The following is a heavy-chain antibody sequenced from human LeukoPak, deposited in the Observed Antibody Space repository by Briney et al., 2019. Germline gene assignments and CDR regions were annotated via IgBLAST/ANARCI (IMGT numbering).Heavy chain of an antibody. D-gene: IGHD5-18*01. CDR3: ARIVAYGYGYIDY. V-gene: IGHV1-69*04. Sequence: SVKVSCKASGGTFSSYAISWVRQAPGQGLEWMGRIIPILGIANYAQKFQGRVTITADKSTSTAYMELSSLRSEDTAVYYCARIVAYGYGYIDYWGHGTLVTVSS. CDR2: IIPILGIA. J-gene: IGHJ4*01. CDR1: GGTFSSYA.